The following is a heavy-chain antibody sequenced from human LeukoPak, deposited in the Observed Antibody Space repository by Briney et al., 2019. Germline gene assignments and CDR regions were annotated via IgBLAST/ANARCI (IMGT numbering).Heavy chain of an antibody. V-gene: IGHV1-69*04. Sequence: SVKVSCKASGGTFSSYAISWVRQAPGQGLEWMGRIIPILGIANYAQKFQGRVTITADKSTSTAYMELSSLRSEDTAVYYCARLLYDSSGYYYFDYWGQGTLVTVSS. CDR1: GGTFSSYA. D-gene: IGHD3-22*01. CDR3: ARLLYDSSGYYYFDY. CDR2: IIPILGIA. J-gene: IGHJ4*02.